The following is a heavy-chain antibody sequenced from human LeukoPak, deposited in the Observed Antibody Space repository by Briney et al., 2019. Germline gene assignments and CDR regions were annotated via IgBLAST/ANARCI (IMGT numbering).Heavy chain of an antibody. D-gene: IGHD5-18*01. Sequence: ASVTVSFKASGYTFTSYGISWVRQAPGQGLEWMGWISAYNGNTNYAQKLQGRVTMTTDTSTSTAYMELRSLRSDDTAVYYCARDRGYSYGGYFDYWGQGTLVTVSS. V-gene: IGHV1-18*01. CDR3: ARDRGYSYGGYFDY. CDR1: GYTFTSYG. J-gene: IGHJ4*02. CDR2: ISAYNGNT.